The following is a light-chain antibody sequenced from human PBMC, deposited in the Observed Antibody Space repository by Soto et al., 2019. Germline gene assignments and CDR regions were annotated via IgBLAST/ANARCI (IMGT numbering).Light chain of an antibody. CDR2: EVT. J-gene: IGLJ3*02. V-gene: IGLV2-14*01. CDR1: SRDIRDYNY. CDR3: CSYSNTFTLV. Sequence: QSALTQPASVSGSPGQSITISCTGSSRDIRDYNYVSWYQQHPGKAPKLMIYEVTYRPSGVSTRFSGSKSGNTASLTISGLQAEDEADYYCCSYSNTFTLVFGGGTKLTVL.